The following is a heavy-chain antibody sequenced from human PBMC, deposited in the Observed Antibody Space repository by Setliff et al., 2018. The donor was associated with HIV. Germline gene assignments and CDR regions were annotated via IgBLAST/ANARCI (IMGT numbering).Heavy chain of an antibody. CDR3: ATRPPTDY. J-gene: IGHJ4*02. V-gene: IGHV3-21*06. CDR1: GFTFSSYS. Sequence: NLGGSLRLSCAASGFTFSSYSMTWVRQAPGKGLEWVASINSDSNYISYADSVKGRFTISRDNAKNSLYLQMKSLRAEDTALYYCATRPPTDYWGQGTLVTVSS. CDR2: INSDSNYI.